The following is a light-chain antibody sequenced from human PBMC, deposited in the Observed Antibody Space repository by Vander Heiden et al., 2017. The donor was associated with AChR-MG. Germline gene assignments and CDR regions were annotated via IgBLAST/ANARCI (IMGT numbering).Light chain of an antibody. J-gene: IGLJ3*02. V-gene: IGLV2-8*01. CDR3: SSYAGSNRV. Sequence: QSALTQPPSASGSPGQSVTISCTGTSSDVGGYNYVSWYQQHPGKAPKLMIYEVSKRTSGVPDRFSGSKSGSTASLTVSGLQAEDEADYYCSSYAGSNRVFGGGTKLTVL. CDR2: EVS. CDR1: SSDVGGYNY.